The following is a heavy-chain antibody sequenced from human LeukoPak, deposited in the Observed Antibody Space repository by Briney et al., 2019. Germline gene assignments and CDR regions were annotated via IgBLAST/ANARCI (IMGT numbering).Heavy chain of an antibody. J-gene: IGHJ4*02. V-gene: IGHV3-7*05. D-gene: IGHD3-10*01. CDR3: ARSAGGFDY. CDR1: GFTFSSHW. Sequence: GGSLRLSCAASGFTFSSHWMSWVRQAPGEGLEWVANIRQDGSDKYYVESVRGRFTISRDNAKNSLYLQMNSLRADDTAVYYCARSAGGFDYWGQGTLVTVSP. CDR2: IRQDGSDK.